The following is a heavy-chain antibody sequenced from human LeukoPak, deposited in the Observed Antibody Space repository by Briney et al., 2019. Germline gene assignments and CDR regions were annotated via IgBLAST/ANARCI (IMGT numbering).Heavy chain of an antibody. J-gene: IGHJ4*02. CDR1: GFTFSSYA. V-gene: IGHV3-23*01. CDR3: AKHLRTHVWFFDY. CDR2: ISGSGRQT. Sequence: GGSLRLSCAASGFTFSSYALSWVRQAPGKGLEWVSLISGSGRQTEYGDSVKGRFTISRDNSRNTLSLQINSLKAEDTAIYYCAKHLRTHVWFFDYWGQGTLVTVSS. D-gene: IGHD3-9*01.